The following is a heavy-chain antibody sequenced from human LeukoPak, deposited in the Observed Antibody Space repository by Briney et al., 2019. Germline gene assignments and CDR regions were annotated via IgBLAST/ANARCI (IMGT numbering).Heavy chain of an antibody. J-gene: IGHJ4*02. CDR2: LFFGGST. Sequence: PSETLSLTCTVSRASISTYYWSSIRQPPGKGLEWIGYLFFGGSTNYNPSLKSRVTISSDTSKNQLSLKLTSGTAADTAVYYCARAGGGWSFDYVGQGTLVTVSS. D-gene: IGHD6-19*01. CDR3: ARAGGGWSFDY. CDR1: RASISTYY. V-gene: IGHV4-59*01.